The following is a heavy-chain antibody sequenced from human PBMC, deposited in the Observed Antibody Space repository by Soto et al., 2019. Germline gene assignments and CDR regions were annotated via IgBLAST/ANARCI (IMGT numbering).Heavy chain of an antibody. CDR1: GFSFSSYT. J-gene: IGHJ4*02. D-gene: IGHD3-16*02. V-gene: IGHV3-30-3*01. CDR2: ISFDSTNK. Sequence: QVQLVESGGGVVQPGRSLRLSCAGSGFSFSSYTMHWVRQAPGKGLEWVALISFDSTNKYYADSVKGRFSISRDNSKNPLYLQMDSLRPDDTALYYCARDRLRLGELSLIGYFDYWGQGTLVTVSS. CDR3: ARDRLRLGELSLIGYFDY.